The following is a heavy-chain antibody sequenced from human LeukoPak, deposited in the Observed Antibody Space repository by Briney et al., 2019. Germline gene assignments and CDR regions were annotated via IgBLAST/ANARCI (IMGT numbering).Heavy chain of an antibody. D-gene: IGHD4-17*01. CDR3: ASGELHGDLFDY. J-gene: IGHJ4*02. CDR2: IYHSGST. CDR1: GYSISSGYY. V-gene: IGHV4-38-2*01. Sequence: SETLSLTCAVSGYSISSGYYWGWIRQPPGKGLEWVGSIYHSGSTYYNPSLKSRVTISVDTSKNQFSLKLSSVTAADTAVYYCASGELHGDLFDYWGQGTLVTVSS.